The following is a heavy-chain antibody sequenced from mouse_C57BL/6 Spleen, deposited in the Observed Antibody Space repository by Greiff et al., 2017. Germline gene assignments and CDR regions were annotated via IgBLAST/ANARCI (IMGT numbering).Heavy chain of an antibody. D-gene: IGHD3-1*01. Sequence: QVQLQQSGAELAKPGASVKLSCKASGYTFTSYWMHWVKQRPGQGLEWIGYINPRSGYTKYNQKFKDKATLTADKSCSKAYMQLSRLTYAASAVSSCACGLFVGYFDVWGTRATVTVSS. J-gene: IGHJ1*03. V-gene: IGHV1-7*01. CDR2: INPRSGYT. CDR3: ACGLFVGYFDV. CDR1: GYTFTSYW.